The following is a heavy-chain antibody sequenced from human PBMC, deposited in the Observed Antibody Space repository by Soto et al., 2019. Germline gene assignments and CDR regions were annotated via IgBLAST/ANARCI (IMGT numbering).Heavy chain of an antibody. V-gene: IGHV1-69*05. J-gene: IGHJ4*02. Sequence: ASVKVSCKASGGTFSSYAISWVRQAPGQGLEWMGGIIPIFGTANYAQKFQGRVTMTTDTSTSTAYMELRSLGSDDTAVYYCASGWFGEFVYQFDYWGQGTLVTVSS. CDR1: GGTFSSYA. CDR2: IIPIFGTA. D-gene: IGHD3-10*01. CDR3: ASGWFGEFVYQFDY.